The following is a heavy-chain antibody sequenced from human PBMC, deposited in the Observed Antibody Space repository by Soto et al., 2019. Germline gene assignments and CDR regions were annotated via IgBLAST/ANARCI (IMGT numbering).Heavy chain of an antibody. J-gene: IGHJ6*02. CDR3: VKDHNAAGSYSVLDV. CDR2: ISSNGGST. V-gene: IGHV3-64D*08. Sequence: GGSLRLSCSASGFTFSSYAMHWVRQAPGKGLEYVSAISSNGGSTYYADSVKGRFTISRDNSKNTLYLQMSSLRAEDTAVYYCVKDHNAAGSYSVLDVWGQGTTVTVSS. CDR1: GFTFSSYA. D-gene: IGHD1-26*01.